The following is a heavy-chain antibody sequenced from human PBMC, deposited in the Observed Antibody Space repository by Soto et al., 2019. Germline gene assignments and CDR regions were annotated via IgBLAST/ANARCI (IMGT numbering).Heavy chain of an antibody. V-gene: IGHV1-18*01. CDR3: ARVGRIVGALGY. CDR2: ISGYNGDT. J-gene: IGHJ4*02. D-gene: IGHD1-26*01. Sequence: ASVKVSCKASGYTFTRYGISWVRQAPGQGLEWMGWISGYNGDTNYAQKLQGRVTMTTDTSTSTAYMELRSLRSDDTAVYYCARVGRIVGALGYWGQGTLVTVSS. CDR1: GYTFTRYG.